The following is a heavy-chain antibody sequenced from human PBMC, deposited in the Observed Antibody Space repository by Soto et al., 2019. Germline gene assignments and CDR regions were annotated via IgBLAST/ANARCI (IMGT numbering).Heavy chain of an antibody. J-gene: IGHJ6*02. CDR1: GGSFSGYY. V-gene: IGHV4-34*01. D-gene: IGHD3-16*01. CDR3: ASGGYYYYYGMDV. CDR2: INHSGST. Sequence: SETLSLTCAVYGGSFSGYYWSWIRQPPGKGLEWIGEINHSGSTNYNPSLKSRVTISVDTSKNQFSLKLSSVTAADTAVYYCASGGYYYYYGMDVWGQGTTVTVSS.